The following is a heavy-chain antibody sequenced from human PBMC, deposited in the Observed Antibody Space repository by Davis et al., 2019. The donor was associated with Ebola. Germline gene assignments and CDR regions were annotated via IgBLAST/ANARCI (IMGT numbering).Heavy chain of an antibody. D-gene: IGHD6-19*01. Sequence: ASVKVSCKASGYTFTSYDINWVRQATGQGLEWMGWMNPNSGNTGYAQKFQGRVTITRNTSISTAYMELSSLRSEDTAVYYCARGYSSGWYGYFDLWGRGTLVTVSS. CDR1: GYTFTSYD. J-gene: IGHJ2*01. CDR3: ARGYSSGWYGYFDL. V-gene: IGHV1-8*03. CDR2: MNPNSGNT.